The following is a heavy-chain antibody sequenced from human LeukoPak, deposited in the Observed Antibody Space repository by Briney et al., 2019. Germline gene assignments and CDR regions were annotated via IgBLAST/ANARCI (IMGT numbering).Heavy chain of an antibody. Sequence: GGSLRLSCAASGFTFNEYAMHWVRQAPGKALEWVSLITAAGRTTYYADSVRGRFTISRDNSANFLYLQMSSLRTEDTALYFCARIGQWEFMGYFYHYYYMDVWGKGTTVTVSS. J-gene: IGHJ6*03. CDR2: ITAAGRTT. CDR3: ARIGQWEFMGYFYHYYYMDV. V-gene: IGHV3-43*02. CDR1: GFTFNEYA. D-gene: IGHD3-22*01.